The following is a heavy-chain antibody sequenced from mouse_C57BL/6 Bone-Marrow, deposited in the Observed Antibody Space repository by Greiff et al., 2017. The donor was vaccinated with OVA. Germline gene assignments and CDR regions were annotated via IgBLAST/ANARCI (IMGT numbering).Heavy chain of an antibody. J-gene: IGHJ3*01. CDR3: GKARVVGDWFAD. D-gene: IGHD1-1*01. CDR1: GFTFSDYG. V-gene: IGHV5-17*01. CDR2: ISSGSSTI. Sequence: EVQGVESGGGLVKPGGSLKLSCAASGFTFSDYGMHWVRQAPEKGLEWVAYISSGSSTIYYADTVKGRFTISRDNAKNTPFLQLTSLRSEYTAMFCCGKARVVGDWFADWGQGTLVTVSA.